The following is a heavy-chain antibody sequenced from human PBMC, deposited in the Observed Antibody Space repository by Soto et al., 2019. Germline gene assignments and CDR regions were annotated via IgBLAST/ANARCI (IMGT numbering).Heavy chain of an antibody. Sequence: ASVKVSCKASGYTFTSYDINWVRHATGQGLEWMGWMNPNSGNTGYAQKFQGRVTMTRNTSISTAYMELSSLRSEDTAVYYCARRSSWYTFDVYNWFDPWGQGTLVTVSS. V-gene: IGHV1-8*01. J-gene: IGHJ5*02. CDR2: MNPNSGNT. CDR3: ARRSSWYTFDVYNWFDP. D-gene: IGHD6-13*01. CDR1: GYTFTSYD.